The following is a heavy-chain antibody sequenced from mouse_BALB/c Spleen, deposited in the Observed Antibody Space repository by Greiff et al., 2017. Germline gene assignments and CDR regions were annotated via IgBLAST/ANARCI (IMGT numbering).Heavy chain of an antibody. J-gene: IGHJ3*01. D-gene: IGHD2-4*01. CDR3: ARGYDYDEAWFAY. CDR2: ISSGGST. Sequence: EVMLVESGGGLVKPGGSLKLSCAASGFTFSSYAMSWVRQTPEKRLEWVASISSGGSTYYPDSVKGRFTISRDNARNILYLQMSSLRSEDTAMYYCARGYDYDEAWFAYWGQGTLVTVSA. V-gene: IGHV5-6-5*01. CDR1: GFTFSSYA.